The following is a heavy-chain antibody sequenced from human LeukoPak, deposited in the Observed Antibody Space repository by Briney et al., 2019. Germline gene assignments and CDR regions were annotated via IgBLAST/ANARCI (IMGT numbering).Heavy chain of an antibody. J-gene: IGHJ3*02. CDR3: AAYGQDAFDI. CDR1: GFTVCSIY. CDR2: IYSGGNT. D-gene: IGHD4-17*01. V-gene: IGHV3-53*01. Sequence: GGSLRLSCAASGFTVCSIYMNWVRQAPGKGLEWVSVIYSGGNTYYADSVKDRFTISRDNSKNTVYLQMNSLRAEDTAVYYCAAYGQDAFDIWGQGTMVTVSS.